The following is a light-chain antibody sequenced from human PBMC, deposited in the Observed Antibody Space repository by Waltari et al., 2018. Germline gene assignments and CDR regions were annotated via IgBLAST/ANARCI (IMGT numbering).Light chain of an antibody. CDR1: QSISSSY. CDR2: GSS. Sequence: EIVLTQSPGTLSLSPGERATLSCRASQSISSSYLAWYQQKPGQAPRLLIYGSSSRATGIPDRFSGSASGTDFTLTISRLEPEDFAVYYCQQYGSSPSTFGQGTKLEIK. V-gene: IGKV3-20*01. J-gene: IGKJ2*02. CDR3: QQYGSSPST.